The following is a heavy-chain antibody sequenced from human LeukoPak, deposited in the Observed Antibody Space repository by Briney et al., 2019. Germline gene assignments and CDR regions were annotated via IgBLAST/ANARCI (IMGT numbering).Heavy chain of an antibody. CDR1: GFTFSSYW. D-gene: IGHD1-1*01. CDR2: INIDGSDI. J-gene: IGHJ4*02. Sequence: GGSLRLSCAASGFTFSSYWMFWVRQAPGKGLVWVSRINIDGSDITYADSVKGRFTISRDNAKNTLNLQMNSLRAEDTAVYFCARDLHWNQLGLWGQGTLVTVSS. V-gene: IGHV3-74*01. CDR3: ARDLHWNQLGL.